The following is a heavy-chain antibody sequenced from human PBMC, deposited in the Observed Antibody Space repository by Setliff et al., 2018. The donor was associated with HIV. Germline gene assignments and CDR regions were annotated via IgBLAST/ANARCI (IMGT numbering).Heavy chain of an antibody. V-gene: IGHV4-59*12. CDR2: IYYSGST. Sequence: LSLTCTVSGGSISSYYWSWIRQPPGKGLEWIGYIYYSGSTNYNPSLKSRVTISVDTSKNQFSLKLSSVTAADTAVYYCARGQGSSGWFDPWGQGTLVTVSS. J-gene: IGHJ5*02. CDR3: ARGQGSSGWFDP. CDR1: GGSISSYY. D-gene: IGHD2-15*01.